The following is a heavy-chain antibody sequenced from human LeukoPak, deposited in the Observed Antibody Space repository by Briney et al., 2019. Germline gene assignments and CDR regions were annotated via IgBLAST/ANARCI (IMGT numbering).Heavy chain of an antibody. V-gene: IGHV3-48*02. CDR1: GFSFSAYA. CDR3: ARWGRATSFDY. Sequence: GGSLRLSCAVSGFSFSAYAMNWVRQALGKGLEWVSYISIGSSTGTSTMYYADSVKGRFTISRDSAKNSLYLQMNSLRDEDTAVYYCARWGRATSFDYWGQGTLVTVSS. D-gene: IGHD1-26*01. J-gene: IGHJ4*02. CDR2: ISIGSSTGTSTM.